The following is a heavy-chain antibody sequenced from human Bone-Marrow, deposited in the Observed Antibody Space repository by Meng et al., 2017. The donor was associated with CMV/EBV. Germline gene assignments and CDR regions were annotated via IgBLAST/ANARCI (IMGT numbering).Heavy chain of an antibody. CDR3: ARVRVVIIKTYGMGV. CDR1: GYTFTGYY. J-gene: IGHJ6*01. CDR2: INPNSGGT. V-gene: IGHV1-2*02. Sequence: ASVKVSCKASGYTFTGYYMHWVRQAPGQGLEWMGWINPNSGGTNYAQKFQGRVTMTRDTSISTAYMELSRLRSDDTAVYYCARVRVVIIKTYGMGVWGQGPTVTCSS. D-gene: IGHD3-3*01.